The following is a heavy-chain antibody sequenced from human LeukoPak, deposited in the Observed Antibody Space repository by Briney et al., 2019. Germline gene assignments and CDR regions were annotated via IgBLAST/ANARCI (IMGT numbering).Heavy chain of an antibody. D-gene: IGHD5-24*01. V-gene: IGHV1-3*01. Sequence: ASVKVSCKASGFIFTKYGLDWLRQAPGQRLEWMGWINAANGNTKYSQKFQVRVTITRDTSASTAYLELSGLKSEDTAIYYCARRGAYNYGDLPAIDYWGQGTLVTVSS. CDR2: INAANGNT. CDR1: GFIFTKYG. CDR3: ARRGAYNYGDLPAIDY. J-gene: IGHJ4*02.